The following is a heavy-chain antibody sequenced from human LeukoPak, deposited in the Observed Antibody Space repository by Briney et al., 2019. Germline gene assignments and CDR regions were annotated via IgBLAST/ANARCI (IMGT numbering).Heavy chain of an antibody. CDR3: AKAPSGSYVPFEF. V-gene: IGHV3-23*01. Sequence: GGSLRLSCAASGFTFRSYAMSWVRQAPGKGLEWVSGISGSGGSTSYADSVKGRFTISRDNSKNTLYLQMNSLRAEDTAVYYCAKAPSGSYVPFEFWGQGTLVTVSS. J-gene: IGHJ4*02. CDR2: ISGSGGST. D-gene: IGHD1-26*01. CDR1: GFTFRSYA.